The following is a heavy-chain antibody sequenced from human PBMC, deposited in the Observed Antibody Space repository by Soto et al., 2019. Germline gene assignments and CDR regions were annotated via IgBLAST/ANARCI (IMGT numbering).Heavy chain of an antibody. CDR2: ISGDGGST. CDR1: GFTFDDYA. V-gene: IGHV3-43*02. D-gene: IGHD3-10*01. CDR3: AKDSSYGSGTSYYYGMDV. Sequence: GESLKISCAASGFTFDDYAMHWVRQAPGKGLEWVSLISGDGGSTYYADSVKGRFTISRDNSKNSLYLQMNSLRTEDTALYYCAKDSSYGSGTSYYYGMDVWGQGTTVTVSS. J-gene: IGHJ6*02.